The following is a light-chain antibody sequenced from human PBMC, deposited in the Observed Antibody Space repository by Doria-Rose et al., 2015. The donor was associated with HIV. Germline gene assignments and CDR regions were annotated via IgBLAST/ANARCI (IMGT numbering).Light chain of an antibody. CDR1: QSFSSTY. CDR3: HQYGTSWT. J-gene: IGKJ1*01. Sequence: TQSPGTLSLSPGERATLSCRASQSFSSTYLAWYQQKPGQAPSLLIYDGSPRATSIPDRFSASGSGTGFTLTINRLEPEDFALYYCHQYGTSWTFGQGTKVEI. CDR2: DGS. V-gene: IGKV3-20*01.